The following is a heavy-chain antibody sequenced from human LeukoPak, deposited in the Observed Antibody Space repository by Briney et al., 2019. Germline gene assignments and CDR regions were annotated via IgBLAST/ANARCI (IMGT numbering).Heavy chain of an antibody. CDR3: ARDPAYCGGDCYFGWFDP. CDR1: GGTFSSYA. V-gene: IGHV1-69*05. Sequence: SVKVSCKASGGTFSSYAIGWVRQAPGQGLEWMGRIIPIFGTSNYAQKFHDRVTITTDESTSTAYMELSSPRSEDTAVYYCARDPAYCGGDCYFGWFDPWGQGTLVPVSS. CDR2: IIPIFGTS. J-gene: IGHJ5*02. D-gene: IGHD2-21*02.